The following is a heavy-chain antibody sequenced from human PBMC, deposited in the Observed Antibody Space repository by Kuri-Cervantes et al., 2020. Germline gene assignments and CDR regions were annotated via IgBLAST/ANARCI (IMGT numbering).Heavy chain of an antibody. Sequence: ASVKVSCKASGYTFTSYGISWVRQAPGQGLEWMGWISAYNGNTNYAQKLQGRVTVTTDTSTSTAYMELSSLRSEDTAVYYCAAVGYNWNYDQDDYWGQGTLVTVSS. CDR3: AAVGYNWNYDQDDY. D-gene: IGHD1-7*01. CDR1: GYTFTSYG. CDR2: ISAYNGNT. J-gene: IGHJ4*02. V-gene: IGHV1-18*01.